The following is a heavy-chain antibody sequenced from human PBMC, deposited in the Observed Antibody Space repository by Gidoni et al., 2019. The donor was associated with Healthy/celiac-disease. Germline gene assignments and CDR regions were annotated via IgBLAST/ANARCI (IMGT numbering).Heavy chain of an antibody. CDR3: AREGGSSSWFDY. Sequence: KVSCKASGGTFSSYAISWVRQAPGQGLEWMGGIIPIFGTANYAQKFQGRVTITADESTSTAYMELSSLRSEDTTVYYCAREGGSSSWFDYWGQGTLVTVSS. D-gene: IGHD6-13*01. CDR2: IIPIFGTA. J-gene: IGHJ4*02. CDR1: GGTFSSYA. V-gene: IGHV1-69*01.